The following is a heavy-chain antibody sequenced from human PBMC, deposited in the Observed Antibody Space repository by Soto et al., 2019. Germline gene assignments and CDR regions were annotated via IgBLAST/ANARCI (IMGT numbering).Heavy chain of an antibody. CDR2: INPNSGGT. CDR3: ARDLGKQWLAPYYYYGMDV. J-gene: IGHJ6*02. Sequence: GASVKVSCKASGGTFSSYAISWVRQAPGQGLEWMGWINPNSGGTNYAQKFQGRVTMTRDTSISTAYMELSRLRSDDTAVYYCARDLGKQWLAPYYYYGMDVWGQGTTVTVSS. V-gene: IGHV1-2*02. CDR1: GGTFSSYA. D-gene: IGHD6-19*01.